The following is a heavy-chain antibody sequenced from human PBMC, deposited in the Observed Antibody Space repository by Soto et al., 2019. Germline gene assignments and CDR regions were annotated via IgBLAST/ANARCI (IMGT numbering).Heavy chain of an antibody. CDR3: ASGVGGDYDVWSGYYDYYYYYMDV. J-gene: IGHJ6*03. CDR1: GYTFTSYD. D-gene: IGHD3-3*01. V-gene: IGHV1-8*01. CDR2: MNPNSGNT. Sequence: ASVKVSCKASGYTFTSYDINWVRQATGQGLEWMGWMNPNSGNTGYAQKFQGRVTMTRSTSISTAYMELSSLGSEDTAVYYCASGVGGDYDVWSGYYDYYYYYMDVWGKGTTVTVSS.